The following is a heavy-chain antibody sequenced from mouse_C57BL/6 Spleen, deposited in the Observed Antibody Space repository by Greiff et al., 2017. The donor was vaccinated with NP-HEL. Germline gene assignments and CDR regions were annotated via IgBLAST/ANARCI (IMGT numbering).Heavy chain of an antibody. CDR1: GFSFNTYA. J-gene: IGHJ1*03. V-gene: IGHV10-1*01. CDR3: VRHPDYYGRSYGYFDV. D-gene: IGHD1-1*01. CDR2: IRSKSNNYAT. Sequence: EVQLVESGGGLVQPKGSLKLSCAASGFSFNTYAMNWVRQAPGKGLEWVARIRSKSNNYATYYADSVKDRLTISRDDSESMLYLQMNNLKTEDTAMYYCVRHPDYYGRSYGYFDVWGTGTTVTVSS.